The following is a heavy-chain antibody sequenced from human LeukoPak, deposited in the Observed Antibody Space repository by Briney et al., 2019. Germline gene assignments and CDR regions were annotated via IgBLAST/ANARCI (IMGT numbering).Heavy chain of an antibody. Sequence: PGRSLRLSCAASGFTFDDYATLWVRHAPGKALEGVSGISWNSGSIVYADSVKGRFTISRDNAKNSLYLEMNSLRAEDTALYYCANLPVSWGQGTLVTVSS. CDR3: ANLPVS. CDR2: ISWNSGSI. CDR1: GFTFDDYA. J-gene: IGHJ5*02. V-gene: IGHV3-9*01.